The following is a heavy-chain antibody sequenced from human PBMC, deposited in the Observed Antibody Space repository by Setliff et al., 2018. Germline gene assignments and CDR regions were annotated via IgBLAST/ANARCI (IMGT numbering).Heavy chain of an antibody. CDR3: AMYQPKKFDY. V-gene: IGHV4-59*08. Sequence: SETLSLTCTVSDGSISNAYWSWIRQPPGKGLEWIGYIYYSGNTNYNPSLKSRVTISVDTSKNQFSLRLSSVTAADTAVYYCAMYQPKKFDYWGQGTLVTVSS. CDR1: DGSISNAY. CDR2: IYYSGNT. D-gene: IGHD2-2*01. J-gene: IGHJ4*02.